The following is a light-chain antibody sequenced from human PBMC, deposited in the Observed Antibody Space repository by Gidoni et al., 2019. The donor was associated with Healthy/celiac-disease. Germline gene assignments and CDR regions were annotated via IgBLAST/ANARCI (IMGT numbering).Light chain of an antibody. J-gene: IGKJ1*01. Sequence: DLHLTQSPSSLPASVGDRVTITCRASQGISDYLAWYQQKPGKVPKLLIYAASTLQSGVPSRFSGSGSGTDFTLTISSLQPEDVATYYCQKYNSDPQTFXQXTKVEIK. CDR1: QGISDY. CDR2: AAS. CDR3: QKYNSDPQT. V-gene: IGKV1-27*01.